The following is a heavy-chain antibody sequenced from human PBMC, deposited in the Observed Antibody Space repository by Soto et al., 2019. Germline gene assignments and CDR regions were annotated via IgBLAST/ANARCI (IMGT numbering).Heavy chain of an antibody. CDR3: ERGGRGYCSSTSCPQPYNWFDP. J-gene: IGHJ5*02. D-gene: IGHD2-2*03. CDR1: GGSFSGYY. CDR2: INHSGST. V-gene: IGHV4-34*01. Sequence: QVQLQQWGAGLLKPSETLSLTCAVYGGSFSGYYWSWIRQPPGKGLEWIGEINHSGSTNYNPSLKSRVTISVDTSKNQFSLKLSSVTAADTAVYYCERGGRGYCSSTSCPQPYNWFDPWGQGTLVTVSS.